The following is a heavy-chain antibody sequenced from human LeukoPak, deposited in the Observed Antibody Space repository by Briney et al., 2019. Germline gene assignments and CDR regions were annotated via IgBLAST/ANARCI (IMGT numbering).Heavy chain of an antibody. CDR2: IIPIFGTA. V-gene: IGHV1-69*05. J-gene: IGHJ4*02. D-gene: IGHD6-13*01. CDR1: GGTFSSSA. Sequence: SVKVSCKASGGTFSSSAISWVRQAPGQGLEWMGGIIPIFGTANYAQKFQGRVTMTTDESTSTAYMELSSLRSEDTAVYYCARERAAGLFDYWGQGTLVTVSS. CDR3: ARERAAGLFDY.